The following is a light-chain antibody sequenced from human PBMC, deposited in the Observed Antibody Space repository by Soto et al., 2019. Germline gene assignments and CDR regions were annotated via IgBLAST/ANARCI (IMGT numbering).Light chain of an antibody. V-gene: IGLV2-14*01. J-gene: IGLJ2*01. CDR2: DVS. CDR1: SSDVGGYND. Sequence: QSALTQPASVSGSPGQSITISCTGTSSDVGGYNDVSWYQQPPGKATKLMIYDVSNRPSGVSNRFSGSKSGNTASLTISGLQAEDEADYYCSSYTSSSTLVFGGGTQLTVL. CDR3: SSYTSSSTLV.